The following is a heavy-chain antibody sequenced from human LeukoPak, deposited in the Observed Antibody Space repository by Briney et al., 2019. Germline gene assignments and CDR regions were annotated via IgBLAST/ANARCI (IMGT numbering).Heavy chain of an antibody. D-gene: IGHD3-10*01. Sequence: SETLSLTCTVSGGSISSGGYYWSWIRQHPGKGLEWIGYIYYSGSTYYNPSLKSRVTISVDTSKNQFSLKLSSVTAVDTAVYYCARENRAMARGVIGFDYWGQGTLVTVSS. CDR2: IYYSGST. CDR3: ARENRAMARGVIGFDY. J-gene: IGHJ4*02. V-gene: IGHV4-31*03. CDR1: GGSISSGGYY.